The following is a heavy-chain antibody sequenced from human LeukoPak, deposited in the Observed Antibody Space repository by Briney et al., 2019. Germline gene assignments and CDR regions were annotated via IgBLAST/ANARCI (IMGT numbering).Heavy chain of an antibody. D-gene: IGHD3-10*01. J-gene: IGHJ4*02. Sequence: SETLSLTCTVSGGSISSSSYYWGWIRQPPGKGLEWIGSIYYSVSTYYNPSLKSRGTISVDTSKNQFSLKLSSVTAADTAVYYCARMVRGVYYFDYWGQGTLVTVSS. CDR3: ARMVRGVYYFDY. CDR1: GGSISSSSYY. CDR2: IYYSVST. V-gene: IGHV4-39*01.